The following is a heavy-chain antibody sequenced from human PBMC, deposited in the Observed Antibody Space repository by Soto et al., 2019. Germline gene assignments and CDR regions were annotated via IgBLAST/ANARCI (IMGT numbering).Heavy chain of an antibody. CDR1: GFTFSSYG. CDR2: IWYDGSNK. V-gene: IGHV3-33*01. D-gene: IGHD2-15*01. CDR3: ASGKGSGPNWFDP. Sequence: QVQLVESGGGVVQPGRSLRLSCAASGFTFSSYGMHWVRQAPGKGLEWVAVIWYDGSNKYYADSVKGRFTISRDNSKNTLYLQMNSLRAEDTAVYYCASGKGSGPNWFDPWGQGTLVTVSS. J-gene: IGHJ5*02.